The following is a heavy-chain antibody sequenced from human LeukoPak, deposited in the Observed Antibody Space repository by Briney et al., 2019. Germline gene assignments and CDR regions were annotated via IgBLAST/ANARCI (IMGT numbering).Heavy chain of an antibody. CDR1: GGSINNGVYY. V-gene: IGHV4-31*03. CDR2: IYYSGST. CDR3: ARGGLSKFDY. Sequence: SQTLSLTCTVSGGSINNGVYYWSWIRQHPGEGLEWIGYIYYSGSTYYNPSLKSRVTISVDTSKNQFSLKLSSVTAADTAVYYCARGGLSKFDYWGQGTLVAVSS. J-gene: IGHJ4*02. D-gene: IGHD3-16*01.